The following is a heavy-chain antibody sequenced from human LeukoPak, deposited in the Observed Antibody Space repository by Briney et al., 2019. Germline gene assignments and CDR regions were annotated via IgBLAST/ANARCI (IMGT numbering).Heavy chain of an antibody. CDR2: ISSSGRYT. V-gene: IGHV3-21*01. CDR3: VRDRYSGSSSLTISKDDY. J-gene: IGHJ4*02. CDR1: GFTLSTYT. Sequence: GGSLRLSCAASGFTLSTYTMNWVRQAPGKGLEWVSSISSSGRYTYYSDSIKGRFTISRDNAKNSLYLQMNSLRAEDTAVYYCVRDRYSGSSSLTISKDDYWGQGTLVTVSS. D-gene: IGHD3-10*01.